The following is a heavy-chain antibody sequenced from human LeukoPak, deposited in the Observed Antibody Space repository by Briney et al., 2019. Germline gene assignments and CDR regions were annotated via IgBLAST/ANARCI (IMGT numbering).Heavy chain of an antibody. Sequence: PGGSLRLSCAASGFTFSSSWMHWVRQAPGKGLVWVSRINSDGSTTNYADSVKGRFIISRDNAKNTLHLQMNSLRAEDTAVYYCTRPESSSSLACDHWGQGTLVTVSS. CDR1: GFTFSSSW. D-gene: IGHD2-2*01. CDR2: INSDGSTT. V-gene: IGHV3-74*01. J-gene: IGHJ4*02. CDR3: TRPESSSSLACDH.